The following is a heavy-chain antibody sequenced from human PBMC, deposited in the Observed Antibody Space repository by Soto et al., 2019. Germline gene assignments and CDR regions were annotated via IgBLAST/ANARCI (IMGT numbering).Heavy chain of an antibody. CDR1: GGSISSYY. CDR3: ARQFLRRPFGRLFVTAFDS. V-gene: IGHV4-59*08. CDR2: IYYSGST. J-gene: IGHJ4*02. Sequence: PSETLSLTCTVSGGSISSYYWSWIRQPPGKGLEWIGYIYYSGSTNYNPSLESRVTISVDTSKNQFSLTLRSVTAADTAIYYCARQFLRRPFGRLFVTAFDSWGQGSQVTVSS. D-gene: IGHD3-16*02.